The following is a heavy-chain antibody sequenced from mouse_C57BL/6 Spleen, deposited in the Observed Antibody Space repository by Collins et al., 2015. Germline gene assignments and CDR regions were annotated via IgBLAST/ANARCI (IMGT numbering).Heavy chain of an antibody. V-gene: IGHV1-19*01. Sequence: EVQLQQSGPELVKPGASVKMSCKASGYTFTYYYMDWVKQSHGESFEWIGRVNPYNGGTSYNQKFKGKATLTVDKSSSTAYMELNSLTSEDSAVYYCARRAITTGAWFAYWGQGTLVTVSA. D-gene: IGHD2-4*01. J-gene: IGHJ3*01. CDR3: ARRAITTGAWFAY. CDR1: GYTFTYYY. CDR2: VNPYNGGT.